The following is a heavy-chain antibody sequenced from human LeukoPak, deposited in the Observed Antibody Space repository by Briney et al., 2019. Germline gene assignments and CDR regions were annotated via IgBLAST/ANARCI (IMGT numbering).Heavy chain of an antibody. V-gene: IGHV4-61*01. J-gene: IGHJ6*02. CDR1: GGSVSSGSYY. Sequence: SETLSLTCTVSGGSVSSGSYYWSWIRQPPGKGLERIGYIYYTGTTNYNPSLKNRVTISADTSKNQFSLKLNSVTAADTAVYYCASILDGMDVWGQGTTVSVSS. CDR2: IYYTGTT. CDR3: ASILDGMDV.